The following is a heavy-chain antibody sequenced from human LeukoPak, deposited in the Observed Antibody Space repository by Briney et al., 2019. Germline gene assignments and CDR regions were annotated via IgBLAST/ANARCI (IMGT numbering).Heavy chain of an antibody. CDR2: IWYDGSNK. Sequence: GGSLRLSCAASGFTFSSYGMHWVRQAPGKGLEWVAVIWYDGSNKYYADSVKGRFTISRDNSKNTLYLQMSTLRAEDTAVYYCVTELGIGGFDIWGQGTMVTVSS. CDR3: VTELGIGGFDI. J-gene: IGHJ3*02. D-gene: IGHD7-27*01. CDR1: GFTFSSYG. V-gene: IGHV3-30*02.